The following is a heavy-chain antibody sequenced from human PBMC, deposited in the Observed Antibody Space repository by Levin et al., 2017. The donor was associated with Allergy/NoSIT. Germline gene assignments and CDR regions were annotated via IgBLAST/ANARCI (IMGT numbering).Heavy chain of an antibody. J-gene: IGHJ4*02. CDR3: ARGGVSLYTVAHYDS. CDR2: IWYDGTKK. V-gene: IGHV3-33*01. D-gene: IGHD4-23*01. CDR1: GFPFSSYG. Sequence: SCAASGFPFSSYGMDWVRQAPGKGLEWVANIWYDGTKKYYTDAVKGRFTISRDNSDNKVYLQMNSLRADDTAVYYCARGGVSLYTVAHYDSWGQGTLVTVSS.